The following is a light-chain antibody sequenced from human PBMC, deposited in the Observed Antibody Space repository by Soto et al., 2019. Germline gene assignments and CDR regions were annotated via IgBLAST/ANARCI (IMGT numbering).Light chain of an antibody. CDR3: QQYGSSPLT. V-gene: IGKV3-20*01. CDR2: GAS. J-gene: IGKJ4*01. Sequence: EIVLTQSPGTLSLSPGERATLSCRASQSVRSSYLAWYQQKPGQALRLLIYGASIRATGVPDRFSGSGSGTDFTFTISRLESEDFAVYFCQQYGSSPLTFGGGTKVEIK. CDR1: QSVRSSY.